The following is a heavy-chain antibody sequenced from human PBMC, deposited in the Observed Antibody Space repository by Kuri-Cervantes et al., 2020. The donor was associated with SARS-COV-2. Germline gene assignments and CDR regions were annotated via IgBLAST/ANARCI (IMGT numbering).Heavy chain of an antibody. Sequence: SLKIPCAASGFTFSSYCLHWVRQAPAQGLEGVAVMWYDGSNKYYTDSVKGRFTISRDNSKNTLYLHMNSLRAEDTAVYYCARDLRLRYNLDYWGQGTLVTVSS. CDR3: ARDLRLRYNLDY. CDR1: GFTFSSYC. CDR2: MWYDGSNK. J-gene: IGHJ4*02. V-gene: IGHV3-33*08. D-gene: IGHD5-12*01.